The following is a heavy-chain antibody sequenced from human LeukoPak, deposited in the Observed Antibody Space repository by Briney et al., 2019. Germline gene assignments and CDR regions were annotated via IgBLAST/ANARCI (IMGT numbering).Heavy chain of an antibody. CDR1: GFAFSAYW. D-gene: IGHD6-13*01. CDR2: INQDGTEK. CDR3: ARAPRFFAPAAGTGFDY. J-gene: IGHJ4*02. Sequence: GGSLRLSCAASGFAFSAYWMTWVRQAPGKGLEWVANINQDGTEKYFVDSVKGRFTISRDNAKNSLFLQMNSLRAEDTAVYYCARAPRFFAPAAGTGFDYWGQGTLVTVSS. V-gene: IGHV3-7*01.